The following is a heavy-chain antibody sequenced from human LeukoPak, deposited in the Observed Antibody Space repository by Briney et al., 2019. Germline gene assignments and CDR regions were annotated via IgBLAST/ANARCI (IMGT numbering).Heavy chain of an antibody. V-gene: IGHV4-4*07. D-gene: IGHD6-13*01. Sequence: SETLSLTCTVSGGSISSYYWSWIRQPAGKGLEWIGRIYTSGSTNYNPSLKSRVTMSVDTSKNQFSLKLSSVTAADTAVYYCARVVSSSWYGEWFDPWGQGTLVTVSS. CDR2: IYTSGST. J-gene: IGHJ5*02. CDR3: ARVVSSSWYGEWFDP. CDR1: GGSISSYY.